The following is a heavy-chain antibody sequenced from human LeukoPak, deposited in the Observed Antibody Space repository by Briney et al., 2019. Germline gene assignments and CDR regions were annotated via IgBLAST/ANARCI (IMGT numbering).Heavy chain of an antibody. Sequence: GGPLRLSCAASGFTVSSNYMSWVRQAPGKGLEWVSVIYSGGSTYYADSAKGRFTISRDNSKNTLYLQMNSLRVEDTAVYFCARDPNGDYIGSFDMWGRGTMVSVSS. V-gene: IGHV3-53*01. CDR2: IYSGGST. CDR1: GFTVSSNY. D-gene: IGHD4-17*01. J-gene: IGHJ3*02. CDR3: ARDPNGDYIGSFDM.